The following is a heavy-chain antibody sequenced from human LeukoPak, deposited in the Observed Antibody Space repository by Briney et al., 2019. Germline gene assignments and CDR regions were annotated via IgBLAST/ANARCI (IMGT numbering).Heavy chain of an antibody. CDR1: GGSFSGYY. Sequence: KPSETLSLTCAVYGGSFSGYYWSWIRQPPGKGLEWIGEINHSGSTNYNPSLKSRVTISVDTSKNQFSLKLSSVTAADTAVYYCAGGVYSSGWTFDYWGQGTLVTVSS. CDR2: INHSGST. CDR3: AGGVYSSGWTFDY. J-gene: IGHJ4*02. V-gene: IGHV4-34*01. D-gene: IGHD6-19*01.